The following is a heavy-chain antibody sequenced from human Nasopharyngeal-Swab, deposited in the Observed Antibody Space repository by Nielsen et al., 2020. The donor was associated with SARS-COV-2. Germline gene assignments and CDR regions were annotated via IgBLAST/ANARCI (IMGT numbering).Heavy chain of an antibody. V-gene: IGHV4-34*01. D-gene: IGHD1-1*01. J-gene: IGHJ6*02. CDR1: GGSFSGYY. CDR3: ARDESWRYYYGMDV. Sequence: SETLSLTCAVSGGSFSGYYCSWIRQPPGKGLEWIGEINHSGSTNYNPSLKSRVNISVDTSKNQFSLKLSSVTAADTAVYYCARDESWRYYYGMDVWGQGTTVTVSS. CDR2: INHSGST.